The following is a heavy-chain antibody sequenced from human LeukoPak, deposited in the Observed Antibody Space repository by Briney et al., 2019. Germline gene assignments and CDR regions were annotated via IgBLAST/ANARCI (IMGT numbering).Heavy chain of an antibody. Sequence: SVKVSCKASGGTFSSYAISWVRQAPGQGLEWMGRIIPILGIANYAQKFQGRVTITADKSTSTAYMELSSLRSEDTAVYYCARGHDSSGYYPSYFDYWGQGTLVTVSS. CDR1: GGTFSSYA. D-gene: IGHD3-22*01. CDR3: ARGHDSSGYYPSYFDY. J-gene: IGHJ4*02. V-gene: IGHV1-69*04. CDR2: IIPILGIA.